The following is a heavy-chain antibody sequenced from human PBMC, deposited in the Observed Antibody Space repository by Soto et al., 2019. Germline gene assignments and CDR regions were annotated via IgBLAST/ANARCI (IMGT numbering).Heavy chain of an antibody. CDR1: GYTLTELS. V-gene: IGHV1-24*01. J-gene: IGHJ6*02. CDR2: FDPEDGET. D-gene: IGHD5-18*01. CDR3: ATDGRYSYGRGGYYYGMDV. Sequence: ASVKVSCKVSGYTLTELSMHWVRQAPGKGLEWMGGFDPEDGETIYAQKFQGRVTMTEDTSTDTAYMELSSLRSEDTAVYYCATDGRYSYGRGGYYYGMDVWGQGTTVTVSS.